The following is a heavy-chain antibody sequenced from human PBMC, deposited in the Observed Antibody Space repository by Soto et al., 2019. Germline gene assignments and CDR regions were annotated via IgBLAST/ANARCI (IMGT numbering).Heavy chain of an antibody. J-gene: IGHJ4*02. V-gene: IGHV4-39*01. Sequence: PSETLSLTCTVSGGSISSSSYYWGWIRQPPGKGLEWIGSIYYSGSTYYNPSLKSRVTISVDTSKNQFSLKLSSVTAADTAVYYCARQRADGFDYWGQGTLVTVSS. CDR2: IYYSGST. D-gene: IGHD6-13*01. CDR1: GGSISSSSYY. CDR3: ARQRADGFDY.